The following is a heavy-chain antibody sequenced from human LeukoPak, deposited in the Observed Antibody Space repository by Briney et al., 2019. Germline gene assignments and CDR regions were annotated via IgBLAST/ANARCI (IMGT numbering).Heavy chain of an antibody. CDR3: ARGHGSY. CDR1: GGSFSGYY. D-gene: IGHD1-26*01. V-gene: IGHV4-34*01. CDR2: INHSGST. Sequence: SETLSLTCAVYGGSFSGYYWSWIRQPPGKGLEWIGEINHSGSTNYNPSLKSRVTIPVDTSKNQFSLKLSSVTAADTAVYYCARGHGSYWGQGTLVTVSS. J-gene: IGHJ4*02.